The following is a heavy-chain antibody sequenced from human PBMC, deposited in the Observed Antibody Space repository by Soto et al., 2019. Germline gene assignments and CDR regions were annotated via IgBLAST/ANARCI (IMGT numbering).Heavy chain of an antibody. CDR3: ARTMYSNYWFEP. D-gene: IGHD4-4*01. J-gene: IGHJ5*02. V-gene: IGHV1-18*01. CDR2: ISAYNGNT. CDR1: GYTFTSYG. Sequence: ASVKVSSKASGYTFTSYGISWLRQAPGQGLEWMGWISAYNGNTNYAQKLQGRVTMTTDTSTSTAYMELRSLRSDDTAVYYCARTMYSNYWFEPWGQGTLVTVSS.